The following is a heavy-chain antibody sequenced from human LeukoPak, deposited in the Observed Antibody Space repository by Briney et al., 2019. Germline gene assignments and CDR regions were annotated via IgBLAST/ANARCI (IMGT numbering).Heavy chain of an antibody. CDR2: ISTDARTI. D-gene: IGHD4-17*01. CDR3: ARDQRGDQDY. J-gene: IGHJ4*02. CDR1: GFAFSSNW. Sequence: PGGSLRLSFAASGFAFSSNWMHWVRQAPGKGLVWVSHISTDARTITYADSVKGRFTISRDNAKNSLYLQMNSLRAEDTAVYYCARDQRGDQDYWGQGTLVTVSS. V-gene: IGHV3-74*01.